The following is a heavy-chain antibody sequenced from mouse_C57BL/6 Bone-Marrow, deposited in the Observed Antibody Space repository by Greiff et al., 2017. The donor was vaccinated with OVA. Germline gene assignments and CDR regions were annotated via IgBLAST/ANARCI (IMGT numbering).Heavy chain of an antibody. J-gene: IGHJ3*01. Sequence: VQLQQSGAELVKPGASVKLSCTASGFNIKDYYMHWVKQRTEQGLEWIGRIDPEDGETKSAPKFQGKATLTADTSSNTAYLQLSSLTSEDTAVYYCGGVGRKGLAYWGQGTLVTVSA. V-gene: IGHV14-2*01. CDR1: GFNIKDYY. CDR2: IDPEDGET. D-gene: IGHD4-1*01. CDR3: GGVGRKGLAY.